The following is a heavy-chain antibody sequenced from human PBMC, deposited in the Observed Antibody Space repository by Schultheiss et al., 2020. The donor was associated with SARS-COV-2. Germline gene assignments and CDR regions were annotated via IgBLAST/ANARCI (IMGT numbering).Heavy chain of an antibody. D-gene: IGHD2-21*02. CDR1: GFTFSSYE. J-gene: IGHJ4*02. Sequence: GESLKISCAASGFTFSSYEMNWVRQAPGKGLDWVSHITSDGNTIDYADSVKGRFTISRDNAKNSLYLQMNSLRDEDTAVYYCARDRAAVVTDYFDSWGQGTLVTVSS. CDR2: ITSDGNTI. CDR3: ARDRAAVVTDYFDS. V-gene: IGHV3-48*03.